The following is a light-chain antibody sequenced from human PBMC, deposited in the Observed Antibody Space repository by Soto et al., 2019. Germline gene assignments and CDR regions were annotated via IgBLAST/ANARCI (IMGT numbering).Light chain of an antibody. CDR2: EVS. Sequence: QSVLTQPASVSGSPGQSITISCTGTSSDVGSYNYVSWYQQHPGKAPKLIIYEVSNRPSGVSHRFSGSKSANTASLTISGLQAEDEADYYCSSYTSIFYVFGTGTKVTVL. V-gene: IGLV2-14*01. CDR3: SSYTSIFYV. CDR1: SSDVGSYNY. J-gene: IGLJ1*01.